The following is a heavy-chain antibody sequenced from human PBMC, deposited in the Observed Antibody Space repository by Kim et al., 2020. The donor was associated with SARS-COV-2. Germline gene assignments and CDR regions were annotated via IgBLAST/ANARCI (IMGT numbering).Heavy chain of an antibody. CDR1: GGSFSGYY. CDR3: ASRERVVVAAYYFDY. Sequence: SETLSLTCAVYGGSFSGYYWSWIRQPPGKGLEWIGEINHSGSTNYNPSLKSRVTISVDTSKNQFSLKLSSVTAADTAVYYCASRERVVVAAYYFDYWGQGTLVTVSS. CDR2: INHSGST. V-gene: IGHV4-34*01. J-gene: IGHJ4*02. D-gene: IGHD2-15*01.